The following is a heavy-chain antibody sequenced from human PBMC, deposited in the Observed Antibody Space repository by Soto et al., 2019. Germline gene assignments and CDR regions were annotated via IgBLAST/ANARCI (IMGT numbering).Heavy chain of an antibody. CDR2: IDHSGST. CDR1: GGSFSAYY. V-gene: IGHV4-34*01. D-gene: IGHD3-22*01. J-gene: IGHJ6*02. CDR3: ARTDRAIFYGMDV. Sequence: SEALSLTCAVYGGSFSAYYWSWIRQPPGKGLEWIGEIDHSGSTNYNPSLESRVTISVDTSKNQFSLKVSSVTAADTAVYHCARTDRAIFYGMDVWGQGTTVTVSS.